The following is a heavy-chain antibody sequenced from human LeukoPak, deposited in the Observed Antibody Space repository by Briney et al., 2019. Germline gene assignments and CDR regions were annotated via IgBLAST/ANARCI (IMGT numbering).Heavy chain of an antibody. J-gene: IGHJ6*02. Sequence: GGSLRLSCAASGFTVSSNYMNWVRQAPGKGLEWVSVIYSGGSTYYADSVKGRFTISRDNSKNTLYLQMNSLRDEDTAVYYCARGSSQGTNYYYYGMDVWGQGTTVTVSS. CDR2: IYSGGST. V-gene: IGHV3-66*01. CDR1: GFTVSSNY. CDR3: ARGSSQGTNYYYYGMDV.